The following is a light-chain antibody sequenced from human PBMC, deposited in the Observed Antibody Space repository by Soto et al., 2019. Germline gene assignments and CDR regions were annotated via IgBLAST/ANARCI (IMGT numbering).Light chain of an antibody. V-gene: IGLV2-14*01. J-gene: IGLJ1*01. Sequence: QSVLTQPPSASGSPGQSVTIPCTGTSSDVGGYDHVSWYQQHPGKAPKLMIYEVSNRPSGVSNRFSGSKSGDTASLTISGLQAEDEADYYCSSYTNRTTLYVFGTGTKVTVL. CDR2: EVS. CDR3: SSYTNRTTLYV. CDR1: SSDVGGYDH.